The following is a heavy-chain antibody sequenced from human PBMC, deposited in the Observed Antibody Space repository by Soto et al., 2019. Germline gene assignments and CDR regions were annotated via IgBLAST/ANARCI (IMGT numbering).Heavy chain of an antibody. CDR1: GFTFSSYS. CDR2: ISSSSSYI. Sequence: EVQLVESGGGLVKPGGSPRLSCAASGFTFSSYSMNWVRQAPGKGLEWVSSISSSSSYIYYADSVKGRFTISRDNAKNSLYLQMNSLRAEDTAVYYCARSITMVRGVIDYWGQGTLVTVSS. CDR3: ARSITMVRGVIDY. J-gene: IGHJ4*02. V-gene: IGHV3-21*01. D-gene: IGHD3-10*01.